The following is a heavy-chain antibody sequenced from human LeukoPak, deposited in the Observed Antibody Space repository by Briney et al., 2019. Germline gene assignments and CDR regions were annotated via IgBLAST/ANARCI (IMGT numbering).Heavy chain of an antibody. Sequence: PSETLSLTCAVSGYSISSGYYWGWIRQPPGKGLEWIGSIYHSGRTHYNPSLKSRVTISVDTSKNQFSLKLSSVTAADTAVYYCARSNHDYGDLFWNWYFDLWGRGTLVTVSS. CDR3: ARSNHDYGDLFWNWYFDL. CDR1: GYSISSGYY. D-gene: IGHD4-17*01. CDR2: IYHSGRT. J-gene: IGHJ2*01. V-gene: IGHV4-38-2*01.